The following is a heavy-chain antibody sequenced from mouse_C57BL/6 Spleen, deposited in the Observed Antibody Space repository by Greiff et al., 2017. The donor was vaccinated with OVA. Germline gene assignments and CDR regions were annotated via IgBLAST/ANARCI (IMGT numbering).Heavy chain of an antibody. CDR3: ARTGTLYYFGY. D-gene: IGHD4-1*01. CDR1: GYTFTSYW. J-gene: IGHJ2*01. CDR2: IDPSDSET. Sequence: QVQLQQPGAELVRPGSSVKLSCKASGYTFTSYWMHWVKQRPIQGLEWIGNIDPSDSETHYNQKFKDKATLTVDKSSSTAYMQLSSLTSEDSAVYYCARTGTLYYFGYWGQGTTLTVSS. V-gene: IGHV1-52*01.